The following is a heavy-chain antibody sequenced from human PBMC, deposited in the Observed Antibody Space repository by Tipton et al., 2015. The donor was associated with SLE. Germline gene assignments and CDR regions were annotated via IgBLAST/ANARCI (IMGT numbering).Heavy chain of an antibody. J-gene: IGHJ3*02. CDR2: IYSGGST. D-gene: IGHD3/OR15-3a*01. Sequence: LSLTCAVYGGSFSGYYWSWIRQAPGKGLEWVSVIYSGGSTYYADSVKGRFTISRDNAKNSLYLQMNSLRAEDTALYYCARVWTGDNAFDIWGQGTMVTVSS. V-gene: IGHV3-53*01. CDR1: GGSFSGYY. CDR3: ARVWTGDNAFDI.